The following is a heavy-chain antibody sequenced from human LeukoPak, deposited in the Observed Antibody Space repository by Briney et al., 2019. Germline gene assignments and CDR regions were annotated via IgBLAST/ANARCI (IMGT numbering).Heavy chain of an antibody. J-gene: IGHJ1*01. V-gene: IGHV4-59*01. CDR2: IYYSGST. CDR3: ARADDYVWGSYQDQYFQH. D-gene: IGHD3-16*02. CDR1: GGSISSYY. Sequence: SETLSLTCTVSGGSISSYYWSWIRQPPGKGLEWIGYIYYSGSTNYSPSLKSRVTISVDTSKNQFSLKLSSVAAADTAVYYCARADDYVWGSYQDQYFQHWGQGTLVTVSS.